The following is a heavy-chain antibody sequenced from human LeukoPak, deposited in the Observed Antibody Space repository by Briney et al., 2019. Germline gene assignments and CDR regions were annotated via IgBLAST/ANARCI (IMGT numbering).Heavy chain of an antibody. CDR2: INHIGST. CDR1: GGSFSGYY. J-gene: IGHJ6*03. Sequence: KPSETLSLTCAVYGGSFSGYYWSWIRQPPGKGLEWIGEINHIGSTHYNPSLKSRVTISVDTSKNQVSLKLRSVTAADTAVYYCARTTEGYAGGPGYSYYYYMDVWGKGTTVTISS. V-gene: IGHV4-34*01. D-gene: IGHD5-12*01. CDR3: ARTTEGYAGGPGYSYYYYMDV.